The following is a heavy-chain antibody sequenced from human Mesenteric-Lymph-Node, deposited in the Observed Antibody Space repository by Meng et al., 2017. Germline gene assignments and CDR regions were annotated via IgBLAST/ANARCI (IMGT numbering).Heavy chain of an antibody. J-gene: IGHJ5*02. D-gene: IGHD1-1*01. Sequence: ESLKISCAVSGYSISSGYFWGWIRQPPGKGLEWIGSIYRSGNTYYNPSLKSRVTISVDTSKNQFSLKLSSVTAADTALYYCARAYDLADWFDPWGQGTLVTVSS. CDR2: IYRSGNT. V-gene: IGHV4-38-2*01. CDR3: ARAYDLADWFDP. CDR1: GYSISSGYF.